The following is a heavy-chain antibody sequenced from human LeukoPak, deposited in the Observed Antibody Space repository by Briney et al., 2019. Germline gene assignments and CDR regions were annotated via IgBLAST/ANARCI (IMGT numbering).Heavy chain of an antibody. Sequence: GGSLRLSCAASGFTFSDYWIDWVRQAPGQGLEWVANINTDGSTTNYVESVRGRFAISRDNTRNSLSLQMNNLRDEDTAVYYCARNRGGQQFDCWGQGTLLTVSS. D-gene: IGHD3-10*01. V-gene: IGHV3-7*01. CDR3: ARNRGGQQFDC. J-gene: IGHJ4*02. CDR1: GFTFSDYW. CDR2: INTDGSTT.